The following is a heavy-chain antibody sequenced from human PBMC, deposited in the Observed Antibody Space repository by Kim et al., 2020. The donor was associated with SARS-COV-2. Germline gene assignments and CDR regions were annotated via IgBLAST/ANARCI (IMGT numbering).Heavy chain of an antibody. Sequence: GGSLRLSCAASGFTFSSYAMHWVRQAPGKGLEWVSVISYDGSNKYYADSVKGRFSISRDNSKNTLYLQMNSLRAEDTAVYYCARDLSTLPLRYFDWSHYDYGMDVWGQGPTVTVSS. V-gene: IGHV3-30*04. D-gene: IGHD3-9*01. CDR2: ISYDGSNK. CDR1: GFTFSSYA. CDR3: ARDLSTLPLRYFDWSHYDYGMDV. J-gene: IGHJ6*02.